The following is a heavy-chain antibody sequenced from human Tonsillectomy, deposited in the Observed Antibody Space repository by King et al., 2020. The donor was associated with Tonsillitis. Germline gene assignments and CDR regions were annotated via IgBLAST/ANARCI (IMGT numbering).Heavy chain of an antibody. Sequence: VQLVESGGGLVKPGGSLRLSCAASGFTFSDAWMTWVRQAPGKGLEWVGRIKTKIDGGTTDYAAPVKVRFTISRDDSKNTLFLQRNSLKTEDTALYFCTTDYYVTITTSFDIWGQGTMVTVSS. CDR2: IKTKIDGGTT. V-gene: IGHV3-15*01. J-gene: IGHJ3*02. CDR3: TTDYYVTITTSFDI. D-gene: IGHD3-10*02. CDR1: GFTFSDAW.